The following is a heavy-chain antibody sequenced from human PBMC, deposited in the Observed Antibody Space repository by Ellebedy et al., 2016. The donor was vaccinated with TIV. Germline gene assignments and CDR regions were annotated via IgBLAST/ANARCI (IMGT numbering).Heavy chain of an antibody. V-gene: IGHV3-30*03. D-gene: IGHD2-2*02. J-gene: IGHJ4*02. CDR3: ARGLGYCSSTSCYTLRGLDY. CDR2: ISYDGSNK. Sequence: GESLKISXAASGFTFSSYGMHWVRQAPGKGLEWVAVISYDGSNKYYADSVKGRFTISRDNSKNTLYLQMNSLRAEDTAVYYCARGLGYCSSTSCYTLRGLDYWGQGTLVTVSS. CDR1: GFTFSSYG.